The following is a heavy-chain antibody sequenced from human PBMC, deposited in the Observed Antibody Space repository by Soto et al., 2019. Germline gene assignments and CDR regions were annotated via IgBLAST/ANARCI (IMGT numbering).Heavy chain of an antibody. CDR3: TRDPGYCSGGSCYSIDDAFDI. J-gene: IGHJ3*02. CDR1: GFTFSNAW. CDR2: IRSKANSDTT. V-gene: IGHV3-15*07. D-gene: IGHD2-15*01. Sequence: GGSLRLSCAASGFTFSNAWMNWVRQAPGKGLEWVGVIRSKANSDTTEYAASVKGRFTISRDDSKNTAYLQMNSLKTEDMAVYYCTRDPGYCSGGSCYSIDDAFDIWGQGTMVTVSS.